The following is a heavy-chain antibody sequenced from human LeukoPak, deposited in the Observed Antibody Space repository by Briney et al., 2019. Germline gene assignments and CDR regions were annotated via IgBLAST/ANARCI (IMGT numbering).Heavy chain of an antibody. V-gene: IGHV3-23*01. CDR2: ISGSGGST. J-gene: IGHJ4*02. CDR1: GFTFSSYA. Sequence: QPGGSLRLSYPASGFTFSSYAMSWVRQAPGKGLEWVSAISGSGGSTYYADSVKGRFTISRDNSKNTLYLQMNSLRAEDTAVYYCAKTIQWPYYFDYWGQGTLVTVSS. D-gene: IGHD6-19*01. CDR3: AKTIQWPYYFDY.